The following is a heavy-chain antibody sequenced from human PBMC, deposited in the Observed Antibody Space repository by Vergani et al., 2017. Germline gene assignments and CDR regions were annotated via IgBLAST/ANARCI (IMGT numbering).Heavy chain of an antibody. CDR2: IYPGDSDT. J-gene: IGHJ5*02. Sequence: EVQLVQSGAEVKKPGESLKISCKGSGYRFTSYWIGWVRQMPGKGLEWMGIIYPGDSDTRYSPSFQGQVTISADKSISTAYLQWSSLKASDTAMYYCARVGWSYYDSSGYYYAPGGWIDPGSQGSLVTVSS. V-gene: IGHV5-51*01. CDR1: GYRFTSYW. CDR3: ARVGWSYYDSSGYYYAPGGWIDP. D-gene: IGHD3-22*01.